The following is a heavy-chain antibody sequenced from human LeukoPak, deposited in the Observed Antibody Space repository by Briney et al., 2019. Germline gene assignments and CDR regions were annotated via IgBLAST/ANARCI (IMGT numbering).Heavy chain of an antibody. D-gene: IGHD2-2*01. CDR3: ARVGIVVVPAAPGRFTSDYYYYYGVDV. CDR1: GYTFTGYY. Sequence: GASVKVSCKASGYTFTGYYMHWVRQAPGQGLEWMGWINPNSGGTNYAQKFQGRVTMTRDTSISTAYMELSRLRSDDTAVYYCARVGIVVVPAAPGRFTSDYYYYYGVDVWGQGTTVTVSS. J-gene: IGHJ6*02. CDR2: INPNSGGT. V-gene: IGHV1-2*02.